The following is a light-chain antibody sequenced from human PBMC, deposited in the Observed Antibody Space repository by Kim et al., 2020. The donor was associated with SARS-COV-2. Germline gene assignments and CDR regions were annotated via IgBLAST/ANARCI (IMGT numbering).Light chain of an antibody. CDR3: QQSYSAPYT. CDR2: AAS. CDR1: QTIDTY. V-gene: IGKV1-39*01. J-gene: IGKJ2*01. Sequence: DIQMTQSPSSLSASVGDRVSITCRAAQTIDTYLNWYQQKPGKAPKLLIYAASTLQSGVPSRFSGSGSGTDFTLTLNSLQPEDFATYYSQQSYSAPYTFGQGTKLEIK.